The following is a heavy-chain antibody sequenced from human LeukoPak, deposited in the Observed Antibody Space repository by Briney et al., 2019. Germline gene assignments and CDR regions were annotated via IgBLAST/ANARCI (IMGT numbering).Heavy chain of an antibody. J-gene: IGHJ5*02. CDR2: IYTSGST. CDR3: ARDPIMTTVTTETTAWFDP. V-gene: IGHV4-4*07. D-gene: IGHD4-17*01. Sequence: SETLPLTCTVSGGSISSYYWSWIRQPAGKGLEWIGRIYTSGSTNYNPSLKSRVTMSVDTSKNQFSLKLSSVTAADTAVYYCARDPIMTTVTTETTAWFDPWGQGTLVTVSS. CDR1: GGSISSYY.